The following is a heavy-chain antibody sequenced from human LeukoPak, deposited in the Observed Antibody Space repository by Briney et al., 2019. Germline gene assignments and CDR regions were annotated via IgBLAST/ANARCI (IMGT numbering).Heavy chain of an antibody. J-gene: IGHJ5*02. CDR1: GFTFSSYS. Sequence: GGSLRLPCAASGFTFSSYSMNWVRQAPGKGLEWVSSISSSSSYIYYADSVKGRFTISRDNAKNSLYPQMNSLRAEDTAVYYCARDHDTYYDFWSGYWVAWGQGTLVTVSS. D-gene: IGHD3-3*01. CDR3: ARDHDTYYDFWSGYWVA. V-gene: IGHV3-21*01. CDR2: ISSSSSYI.